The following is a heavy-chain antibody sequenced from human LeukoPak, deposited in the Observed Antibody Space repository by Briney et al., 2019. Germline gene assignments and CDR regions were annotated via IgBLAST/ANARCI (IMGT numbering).Heavy chain of an antibody. V-gene: IGHV3-23*01. J-gene: IGHJ6*03. CDR1: GFIVSSNY. Sequence: GGSLRLSCAASGFIVSSNYMSWVRQAPGKGLEWVSVISGSGGSTYYADSVKGRFTISRDNSKNTLYLQMNSLRAEDTAVFYCAKAANYYDSSGYFSGYFYYYYLDVWGKGTTVTVSS. D-gene: IGHD3-22*01. CDR2: ISGSGGST. CDR3: AKAANYYDSSGYFSGYFYYYYLDV.